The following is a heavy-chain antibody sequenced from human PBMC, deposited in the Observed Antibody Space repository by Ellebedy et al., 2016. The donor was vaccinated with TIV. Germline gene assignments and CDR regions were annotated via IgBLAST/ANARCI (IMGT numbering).Heavy chain of an antibody. Sequence: ASVKVSXKASGYTFTSYDINWVRQATGQGLEWMGWMNPNSGNTGYAQKFQGRVTMTTDTSTSTAYMELRSLRSDDTAVYYCATRMGGSDYFDYWGQGTLVTVSS. CDR3: ATRMGGSDYFDY. CDR1: GYTFTSYD. D-gene: IGHD1-1*01. CDR2: MNPNSGNT. V-gene: IGHV1-8*01. J-gene: IGHJ4*02.